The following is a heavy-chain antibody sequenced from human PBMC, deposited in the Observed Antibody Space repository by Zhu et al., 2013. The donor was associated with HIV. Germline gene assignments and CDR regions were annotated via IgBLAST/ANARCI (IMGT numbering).Heavy chain of an antibody. CDR3: ARERYYDFWSGYYDYYYYGMDV. D-gene: IGHD3-3*01. CDR1: GYTFTSYG. CDR2: ISAYNGNT. Sequence: QVQLVQSGAEVKKPGASVKVSCKASGYTFTSYGISWVRQAPGQGLEWMGWISAYNGNTNYAQKLQGRVTMTTDTSTSTAYMELRSLRSDDTAVYYCARERYYDFWSGYYDYYYYGMDVWGQGTTVTVSS. V-gene: IGHV1-18*01. J-gene: IGHJ6*02.